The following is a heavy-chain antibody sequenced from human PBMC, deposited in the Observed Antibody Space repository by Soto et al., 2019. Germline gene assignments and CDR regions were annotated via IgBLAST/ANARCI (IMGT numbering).Heavy chain of an antibody. CDR1: GGTFSSYA. V-gene: IGHV1-69*01. D-gene: IGHD3-3*01. Sequence: QVQLVQSGAAVKKPGSSVKVSCKASGGTFSSYAISWVRQAPGQGLEWMGGIIPIFGTANYAQKFQCRVTITADESTSTGYMELSSLRYEDKAVYYCARRAGNEWVLEYYFDYWGQGTLVTVSS. CDR2: IIPIFGTA. J-gene: IGHJ4*02. CDR3: ARRAGNEWVLEYYFDY.